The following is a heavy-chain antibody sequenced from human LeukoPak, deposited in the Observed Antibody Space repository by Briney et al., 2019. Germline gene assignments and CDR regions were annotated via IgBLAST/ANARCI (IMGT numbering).Heavy chain of an antibody. J-gene: IGHJ4*02. CDR3: AKDQGGSYTPFDY. CDR1: GFTFNSYA. CDR2: ISGTGGSA. Sequence: GGSLRLSCAASGFTFNSYAVNWVRQAPGKGLEWVSTISGTGGSAFYADSVKGRFTISRDNSKNSVCMQMNSLRAEDTAVYYCAKDQGGSYTPFDYWGQGTLVTVSS. V-gene: IGHV3-23*01. D-gene: IGHD1-26*01.